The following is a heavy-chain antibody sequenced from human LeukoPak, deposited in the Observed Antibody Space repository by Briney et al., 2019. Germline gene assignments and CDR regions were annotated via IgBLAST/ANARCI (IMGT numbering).Heavy chain of an antibody. CDR2: IIPIFGTA. J-gene: IGHJ1*01. Sequence: SVKVSCKASGGTFISYAISWVRQAPGQGLEWMGGIIPIFGTANYAQKFQGRVTITADKSTSTAYMELSSLRSEDTAVYYCARDPYSSSWYVGYSQHWGQGTLVTVSS. CDR3: ARDPYSSSWYVGYSQH. V-gene: IGHV1-69*06. D-gene: IGHD6-13*01. CDR1: GGTFISYA.